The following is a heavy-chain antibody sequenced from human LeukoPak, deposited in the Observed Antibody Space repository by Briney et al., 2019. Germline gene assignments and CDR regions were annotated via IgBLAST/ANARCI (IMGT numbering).Heavy chain of an antibody. CDR1: GGSFSGYY. Sequence: SETLSLTCAVYGGSFSGYYWSWIRQPPRKGLEWIGEINHSGSTNYNPSLKSRVTISVDTSKNQFSLKLSSVTAADTAVYYCARDRDNWTSYFDYWGQGTLVTVSS. J-gene: IGHJ4*02. V-gene: IGHV4-34*01. CDR2: INHSGST. CDR3: ARDRDNWTSYFDY. D-gene: IGHD1-1*01.